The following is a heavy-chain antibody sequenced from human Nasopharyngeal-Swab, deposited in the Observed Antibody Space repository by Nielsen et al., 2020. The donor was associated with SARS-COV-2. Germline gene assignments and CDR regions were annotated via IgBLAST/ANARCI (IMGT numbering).Heavy chain of an antibody. J-gene: IGHJ4*02. CDR2: IGVSGTMT. CDR1: GFTFSRSA. Sequence: GESLKISCAASGFTFSRSALTWVRQAPGKGLEWVSAIGVSGTMTYYADFVRGRFTISRDNSKNTLYLQVNSLRAEDTAVYYCARGSSRGMFDYWGQGTLVTVSS. CDR3: ARGSSRGMFDY. V-gene: IGHV3-23*01. D-gene: IGHD6-13*01.